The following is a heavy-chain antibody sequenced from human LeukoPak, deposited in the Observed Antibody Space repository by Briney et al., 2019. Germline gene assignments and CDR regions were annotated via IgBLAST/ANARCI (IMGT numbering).Heavy chain of an antibody. CDR3: ARSDTILTGYYKIPTYYYYGMDV. CDR1: GFSFSSYW. Sequence: PVGSLRLSCTASGFSFSSYWMSWVRQAPGKGLEWVGNIRPDGSEKDYLDSVKGRFTISRDNAKDSVHLQMNSLRAEDTAVYYCARSDTILTGYYKIPTYYYYGMDVWGQGTLVTVSS. CDR2: IRPDGSEK. D-gene: IGHD3-9*01. J-gene: IGHJ6*02. V-gene: IGHV3-7*01.